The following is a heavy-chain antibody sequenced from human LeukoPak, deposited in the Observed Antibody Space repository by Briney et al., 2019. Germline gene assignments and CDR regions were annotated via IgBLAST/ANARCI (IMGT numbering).Heavy chain of an antibody. CDR1: GGSISSSSHY. CDR3: ASGWDQFDD. CDR2: IYYSGST. V-gene: IGHV4-39*01. Sequence: SEPLSLTCTVSGGSISSSSHYWGWIRQPPGKGLEWIGCIYYSGSTYYNPSLKSRVTISVDTSKNNFSLKLSSVTAADTAVYYCASGWDQFDDWGQGTLVTVSS. D-gene: IGHD1-26*01. J-gene: IGHJ4*02.